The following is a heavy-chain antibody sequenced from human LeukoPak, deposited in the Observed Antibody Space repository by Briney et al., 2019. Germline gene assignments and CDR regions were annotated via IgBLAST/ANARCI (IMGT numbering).Heavy chain of an antibody. CDR2: IYTSGST. D-gene: IGHD2-15*01. CDR1: GGSISSGSYY. V-gene: IGHV4-61*02. J-gene: IGHJ5*02. Sequence: SETLSLTCTVSGGSISSGSYYWSWIRQPAGKGLEWIGRIYTSGSTNYNPSLKSRATISVDTSKNQFSLKLSSVTAADTAVYYCAREGYCSGGSCYSRRDWFDPWGQGTLVTVSS. CDR3: AREGYCSGGSCYSRRDWFDP.